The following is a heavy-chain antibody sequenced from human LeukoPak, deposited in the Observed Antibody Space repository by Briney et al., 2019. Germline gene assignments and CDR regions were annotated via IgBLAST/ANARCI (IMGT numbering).Heavy chain of an antibody. Sequence: ASVKVSCKASGYTFTGYYMHWVRQAPGQGLEWMGWINPNSGGTNYAQKFQGRVTMTRDTSISTAYMELSRLRSDDTAVYYCAXXXXGSARVYYYGMDVWGQGTTVTVSS. CDR3: AXXXXGSARVYYYGMDV. CDR2: INPNSGGT. J-gene: IGHJ6*02. CDR1: GYTFTGYY. V-gene: IGHV1-2*02.